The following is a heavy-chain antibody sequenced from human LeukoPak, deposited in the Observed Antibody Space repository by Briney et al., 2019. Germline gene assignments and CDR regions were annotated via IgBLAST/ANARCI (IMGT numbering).Heavy chain of an antibody. D-gene: IGHD6-13*01. CDR1: GGSISSYY. CDR2: INHSGST. CDR3: ARNGQPYSSSGGAFDN. V-gene: IGHV4-34*01. J-gene: IGHJ4*02. Sequence: SETLSLTCTVSGGSISSYYWSWIRQPPGKGLEWIGEINHSGSTNYNPSLKSRVTISVDTSKNQFSLKLSSVTAADTAVYYCARNGQPYSSSGGAFDNWGQETRVTVSS.